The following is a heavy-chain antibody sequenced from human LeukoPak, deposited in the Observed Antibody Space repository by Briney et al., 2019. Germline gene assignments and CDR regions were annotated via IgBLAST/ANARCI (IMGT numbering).Heavy chain of an antibody. CDR2: ISYDGSNK. D-gene: IGHD1-26*01. J-gene: IGHJ5*02. Sequence: GGSLRLSCAASGFTFSSYGMHWVRQAPGKGLEWVAVISYDGSNKYYADSVKGRFTISRDNSKNTLYLQMNSLRAEDTAVYYCAKERGRGSYPTFFAWGQGTLVTVSS. CDR3: AKERGRGSYPTFFA. V-gene: IGHV3-30*18. CDR1: GFTFSSYG.